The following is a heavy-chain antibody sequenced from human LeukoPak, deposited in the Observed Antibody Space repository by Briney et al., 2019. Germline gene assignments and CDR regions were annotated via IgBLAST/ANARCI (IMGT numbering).Heavy chain of an antibody. V-gene: IGHV3-74*01. J-gene: IGHJ4*02. CDR2: INSDGSST. CDR3: IRGNSFDY. Sequence: GGSLRLSCAASGFTFSSYAMSWVRQGPGKGLVWVSRINSDGSSTNYADSVKGRFTISRDNAKNTLYLQMNSLRAEDTAVYYCIRGNSFDYWGQGTLVTVSS. CDR1: GFTFSSYA. D-gene: IGHD2/OR15-2a*01.